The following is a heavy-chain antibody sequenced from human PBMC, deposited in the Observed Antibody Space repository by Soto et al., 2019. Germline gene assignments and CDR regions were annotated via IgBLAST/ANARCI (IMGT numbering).Heavy chain of an antibody. CDR1: GGSLSSDNFF. V-gene: IGHV4-31*03. CDR3: AREVISPATSDAFDI. J-gene: IGHJ3*02. Sequence: QVQLQESGPGLVKPSQTLSVTCTVSGGSLSSDNFFWSWVRQHPETGLEWVGYIYHTGAAYYNPSLKSRLTISLHTSKNRFSLSLISVTAADTAVYYCAREVISPATSDAFDIWGQGTMVTVSS. D-gene: IGHD1-26*01. CDR2: IYHTGAA.